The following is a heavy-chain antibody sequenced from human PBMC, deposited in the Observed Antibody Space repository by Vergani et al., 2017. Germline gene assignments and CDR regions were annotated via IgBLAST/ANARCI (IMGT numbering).Heavy chain of an antibody. Sequence: QVQLVESGGGVVQPGRSLRLSCAASGFTFSSYGMHWVRQAPGKGLEWVAVISYDGSNKYYADSVKGRFTISRDNSKNTLYLQMNSLRAEDTAVYYCAKDRWGCTPARDYYYYYGMDVWGQGTTVTVSS. CDR2: ISYDGSNK. CDR1: GFTFSSYG. J-gene: IGHJ6*02. V-gene: IGHV3-30*18. D-gene: IGHD2-8*01. CDR3: AKDRWGCTPARDYYYYYGMDV.